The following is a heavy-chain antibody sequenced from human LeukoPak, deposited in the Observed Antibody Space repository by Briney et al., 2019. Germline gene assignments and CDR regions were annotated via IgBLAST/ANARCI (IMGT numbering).Heavy chain of an antibody. Sequence: GRSLRLSCAASGFTFSSYGMHWVRQAPGKGLEWVAVISYDGSNKYYADSVKGRFTISRDNSKNTLSPQMNSLRAEDTAVYYCAKDPNYSGSPVYFFDYWGQGTLVTVSS. CDR1: GFTFSSYG. J-gene: IGHJ4*02. V-gene: IGHV3-30*18. D-gene: IGHD1-26*01. CDR3: AKDPNYSGSPVYFFDY. CDR2: ISYDGSNK.